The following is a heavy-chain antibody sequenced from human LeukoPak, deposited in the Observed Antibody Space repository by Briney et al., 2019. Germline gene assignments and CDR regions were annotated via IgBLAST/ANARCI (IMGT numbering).Heavy chain of an antibody. Sequence: GGSLRLSCVASGFSFGGHAMHWLRQAPGKGLEWVSYISSSSSTIYYADSVKGRFTISRDNAKNSLYLQMNSLRAEDTAVYYCAREDITGTTWFDPWGQGTLVTVSS. CDR3: AREDITGTTWFDP. CDR1: GFSFGGHA. J-gene: IGHJ5*02. D-gene: IGHD1-7*01. V-gene: IGHV3-48*01. CDR2: ISSSSSTI.